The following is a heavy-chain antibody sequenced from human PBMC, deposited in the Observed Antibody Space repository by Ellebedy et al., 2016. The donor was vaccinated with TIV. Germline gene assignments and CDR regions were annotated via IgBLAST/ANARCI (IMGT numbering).Heavy chain of an antibody. V-gene: IGHV3-48*02. CDR1: GFTFSSYS. D-gene: IGHD1-7*01. CDR2: ISSSSSTI. CDR3: ARDPNWNYMTSAFGMDV. J-gene: IGHJ6*02. Sequence: PGGSLRLSCAASGFTFSSYSMNWVRQAPGKGLEWVSYISSSSSTIYYADSVKGRFTISRDNAKNSLYLQMNSLRDEDTAVYYCARDPNWNYMTSAFGMDVWGQGTTVTVSS.